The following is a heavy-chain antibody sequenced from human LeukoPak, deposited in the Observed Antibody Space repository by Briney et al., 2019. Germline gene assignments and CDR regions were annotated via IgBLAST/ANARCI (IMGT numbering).Heavy chain of an antibody. CDR1: GFTVSSNY. Sequence: GGSLRLSCAASGFTVSSNYMSWVRQAPGKGLEWVSVIYSGGSTYYADSVKGRFTISRDNSKNTLYLQMNSLRAEDTAVYYCARSRRSSLKGHYYYGMDVWGQGTTVTVSS. J-gene: IGHJ6*02. CDR2: IYSGGST. V-gene: IGHV3-66*01. D-gene: IGHD6-6*01. CDR3: ARSRRSSLKGHYYYGMDV.